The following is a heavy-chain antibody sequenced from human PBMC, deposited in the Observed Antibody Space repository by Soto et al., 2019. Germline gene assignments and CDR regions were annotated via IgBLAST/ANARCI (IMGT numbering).Heavy chain of an antibody. D-gene: IGHD2-2*01. CDR3: TKGVEMAIYYGMDV. CDR2: ISSDGTYK. CDR1: RFTFSSYA. Sequence: QVQLVESGGGVVQPGRSLRLSCAASRFTFSSYAMHWVRQAPGKGLEWVAVISSDGTYKYYTDSVKGRFTISRDNSKNTLYLQMNSLRAEDTAVYYCTKGVEMAIYYGMDVWDQGTTVTVSS. J-gene: IGHJ6*02. V-gene: IGHV3-30*18.